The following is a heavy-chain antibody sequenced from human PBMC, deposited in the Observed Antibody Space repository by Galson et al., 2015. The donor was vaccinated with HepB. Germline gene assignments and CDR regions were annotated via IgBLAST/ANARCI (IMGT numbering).Heavy chain of an antibody. CDR3: AREGGSYNFLDY. D-gene: IGHD1-26*01. Sequence: SLRLSCAASGFTFSSYSMNWVRQAPGKGLEWVSSISSSSSYIYYADSVKGRFTISRDNAKNSLYLQMNSLRAEDTAVYYCAREGGSYNFLDYWGQGTLVTVSS. J-gene: IGHJ4*02. CDR2: ISSSSSYI. V-gene: IGHV3-21*01. CDR1: GFTFSSYS.